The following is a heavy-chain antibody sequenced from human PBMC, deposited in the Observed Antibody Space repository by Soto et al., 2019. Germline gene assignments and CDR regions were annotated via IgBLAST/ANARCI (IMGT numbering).Heavy chain of an antibody. J-gene: IGHJ6*02. V-gene: IGHV4-4*07. Sequence: PSETLSLTCTASGVAISGFFCTWVRQPPGMPLEGLGHVAASGSTAYNPSLRSRLSLSLDVSKNRFSLELTSVTAAYRATYCCARGGSTHYYYGLDVWGQGTTVTVSS. CDR3: ARGGSTHYYYGLDV. CDR2: VAASGST. CDR1: GVAISGFF.